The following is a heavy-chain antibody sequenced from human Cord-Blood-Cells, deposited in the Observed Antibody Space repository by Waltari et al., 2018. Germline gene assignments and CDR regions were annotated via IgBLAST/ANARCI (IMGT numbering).Heavy chain of an antibody. CDR2: TYYRSDWYY. D-gene: IGHD7-27*01. J-gene: IGHJ2*01. V-gene: IGHV6-1*01. CDR1: GDSVSSNIAA. Sequence: QVQLQQSGPGLVKPSQTLSLTCAISGDSVSSNIAAWNWIRQSPSRGLEWLGRTYYRSDWYYDYAVSGKNRITIHPDTSKNQFSLQLNSVTPEDTAVYYCARELGKGNWYFDLWGRGTLVTVSS. CDR3: ARELGKGNWYFDL.